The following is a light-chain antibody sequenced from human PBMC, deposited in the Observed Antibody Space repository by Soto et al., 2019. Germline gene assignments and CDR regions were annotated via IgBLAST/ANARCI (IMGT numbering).Light chain of an antibody. V-gene: IGLV1-51*01. J-gene: IGLJ7*01. CDR1: TSNIGDNY. CDR3: GTWDTSLTAVV. Sequence: QSVLTQPPSVSAAPGQKVTISCSGSTSNIGDNYVSWFQQVPGTAPKLLIFDNTKRPSGIPDRISGAKSGTSATLDITGLQTGDEAHYYCGTWDTSLTAVVFGGGTQLTVL. CDR2: DNT.